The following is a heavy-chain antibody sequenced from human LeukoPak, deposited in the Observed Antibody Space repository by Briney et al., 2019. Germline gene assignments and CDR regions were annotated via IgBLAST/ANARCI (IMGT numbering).Heavy chain of an antibody. D-gene: IGHD1-26*01. V-gene: IGHV3-23*01. CDR3: ARISYSGSSFDY. CDR1: GFIFSSSA. Sequence: GGSLRLSCALSGFIFSSSAMSWVRQAPGKGREWVSSISDTGGITYYVDSVKGRFTCSRDNSRNTLYLQMNSLRAEDTAVYYCARISYSGSSFDYWGQGTLVTVSS. J-gene: IGHJ4*02. CDR2: ISDTGGIT.